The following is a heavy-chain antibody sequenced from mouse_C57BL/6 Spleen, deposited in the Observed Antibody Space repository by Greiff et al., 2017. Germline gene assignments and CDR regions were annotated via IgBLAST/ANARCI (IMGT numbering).Heavy chain of an antibody. CDR3: ARRGGSYDYDQAMDY. D-gene: IGHD2-4*01. Sequence: VQLQQSGAELVRPGTSVKMSCKASGYTFTNYWIGWAKQRPGHGLEWIGDIYPGGGYTNYNEKFKGKATLTADKSSSTAYMQFSSLTSDDSAIYYCARRGGSYDYDQAMDYWGQGTSVTVSS. V-gene: IGHV1-63*01. CDR1: GYTFTNYW. J-gene: IGHJ4*01. CDR2: IYPGGGYT.